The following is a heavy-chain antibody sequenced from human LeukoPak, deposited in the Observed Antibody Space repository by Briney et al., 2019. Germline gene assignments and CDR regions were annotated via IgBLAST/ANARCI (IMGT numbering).Heavy chain of an antibody. CDR1: GGSISSYY. V-gene: IGHV4-59*01. J-gene: IGHJ4*02. CDR3: ARSYYYDSGGSPGGY. Sequence: PSETLSLTCTVSGGSISSYYLSWIRQPPGKGLEWIGYISHSGSTNYNPSLKSRVTISVDTSKNQFSLKLSSVTAADTALYYCARSYYYDSGGSPGGYWGQGTRVTVSS. CDR2: ISHSGST. D-gene: IGHD3-22*01.